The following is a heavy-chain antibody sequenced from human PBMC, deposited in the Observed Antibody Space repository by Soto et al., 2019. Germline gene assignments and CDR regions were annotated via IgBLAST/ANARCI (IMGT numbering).Heavy chain of an antibody. CDR2: IYYSGST. CDR1: GGSISSYY. D-gene: IGHD3-3*01. V-gene: IGHV4-59*12. J-gene: IGHJ6*02. Sequence: QVQLQESGPGLVKPSETLSLTCTVSGGSISSYYWSWIRQPPGKGLEWIGYIYYSGSTNYNPSLQGRVTLTVDTAEDQFARKLGPVAAAGTARYFWARADVVFLSGPFYYGKDVWGQGTTVTVSS. CDR3: ARADVVFLSGPFYYGKDV.